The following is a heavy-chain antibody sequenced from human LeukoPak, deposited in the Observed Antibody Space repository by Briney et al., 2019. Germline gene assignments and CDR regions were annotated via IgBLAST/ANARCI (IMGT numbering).Heavy chain of an antibody. CDR2: ISSSSSYI. CDR1: GFTFSSYS. J-gene: IGHJ6*02. D-gene: IGHD3-3*01. Sequence: GGSLRLSCAASGFTFSSYSMSWVRQAPGKGLEWVSSISSSSSYIYYADSVKGRFTISRDNAKNSLYLQMNSLRAEDTAVYYCAKGRTPNYDFWSALSGGMDVWGQGTTVTVSS. V-gene: IGHV3-21*01. CDR3: AKGRTPNYDFWSALSGGMDV.